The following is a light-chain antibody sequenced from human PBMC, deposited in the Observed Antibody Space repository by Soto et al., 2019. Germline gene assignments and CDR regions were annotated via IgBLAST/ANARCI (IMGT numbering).Light chain of an antibody. V-gene: IGKV3-20*01. J-gene: IGKJ1*01. CDR2: VAS. Sequence: EIVLTQSPGTLSLSPGERATLSCRASQSVSSSHLAWYQQKPGKAPRLLIYVASSRATGIPDRFSGSGSGTEFTLTISRLEPEDFEVYYCHQYGSSPQTFGQGTKVEI. CDR1: QSVSSSH. CDR3: HQYGSSPQT.